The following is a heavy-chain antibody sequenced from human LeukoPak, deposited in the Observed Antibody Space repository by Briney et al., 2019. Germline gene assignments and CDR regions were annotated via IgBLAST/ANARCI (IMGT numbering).Heavy chain of an antibody. V-gene: IGHV3-23*01. CDR1: GFTFSSYA. CDR3: AKTVTHSGFDP. J-gene: IGHJ5*02. CDR2: ISGSGGST. Sequence: GGSLRLSCAASGFTFSSYAMSPVRQAPGKGLGWVSAISGSGGSTYYADPVKGRFTISRDNSKNKLYLQMNSLRAEDTAVYYCAKTVTHSGFDPWGQGTLVTVSS. D-gene: IGHD4-17*01.